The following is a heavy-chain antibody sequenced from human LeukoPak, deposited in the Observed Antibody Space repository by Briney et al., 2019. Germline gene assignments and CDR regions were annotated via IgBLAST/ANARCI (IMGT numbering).Heavy chain of an antibody. V-gene: IGHV3-23*01. CDR1: RFTFSSYA. Sequence: GGSLRLSCAASRFTFSSYAISWVRQAPGKGLEWVSAISGSGGSTYYADSVKGRFTISGDNSKNTLYLQMNSLRAEDTAVYFCAKGGYYYYYCYMDVWGKGTTVTVSS. J-gene: IGHJ6*03. CDR3: AKGGYYYYYCYMDV. CDR2: ISGSGGST.